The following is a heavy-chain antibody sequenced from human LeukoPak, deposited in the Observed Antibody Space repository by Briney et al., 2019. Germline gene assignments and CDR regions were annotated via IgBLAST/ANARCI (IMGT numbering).Heavy chain of an antibody. Sequence: PGGSLRLSCAASGFTFSSYAMSWVRQAPGKGLEWVSAISGNGGDTYYADSVKGRFTISRDNSKNTLYLQMNSLRAEDTAVYYCAKDFSSIAARRPDYYYYYGMDVWGQGTTVTVSS. CDR3: AKDFSSIAARRPDYYYYYGMDV. J-gene: IGHJ6*02. D-gene: IGHD6-6*01. CDR2: ISGNGGDT. CDR1: GFTFSSYA. V-gene: IGHV3-23*01.